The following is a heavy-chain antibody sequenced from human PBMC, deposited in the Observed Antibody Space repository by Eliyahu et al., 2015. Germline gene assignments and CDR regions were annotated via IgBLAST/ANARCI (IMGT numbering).Heavy chain of an antibody. CDR2: IYYSGST. Sequence: QXQLQESGPGLVKPSETLSXTXTVSGVXIRSYYWSWIRQPPGKGLEWIGDIYYSGSTDYNPSXESRVTISRDTSKNQLSLRLSSVTGADTAVYYCARVATVVRGVHPFDYWGQGTLVIVSS. CDR3: ARVATVVRGVHPFDY. V-gene: IGHV4-59*01. D-gene: IGHD3-10*01. J-gene: IGHJ4*02. CDR1: GVXIRSYY.